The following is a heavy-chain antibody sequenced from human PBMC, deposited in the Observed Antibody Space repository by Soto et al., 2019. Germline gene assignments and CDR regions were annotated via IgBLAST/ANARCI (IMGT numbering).Heavy chain of an antibody. D-gene: IGHD6-19*01. V-gene: IGHV3-64*01. CDR1: GFTFSSYA. J-gene: IGHJ4*02. CDR3: ARQWLDSYYFDY. CDR2: ISSNGGST. Sequence: EVQLVESGGGLVQPGGSLRLSCAASGFTFSSYAMHSVRQAPGKGLEYVSGISSNGGSTHYANSVKGRFTISRDNSKNTLYLQMGSLRAEDMAVYYCARQWLDSYYFDYWGQGTLVTVSS.